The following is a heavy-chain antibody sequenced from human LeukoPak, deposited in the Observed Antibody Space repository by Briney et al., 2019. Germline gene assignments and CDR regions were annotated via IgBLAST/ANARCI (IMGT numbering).Heavy chain of an antibody. CDR1: GFTFSSYA. D-gene: IGHD1-26*01. J-gene: IGHJ4*02. CDR2: ISGSGGST. CDR3: AKPPGGGSYLKYYFDY. V-gene: IGHV3-23*01. Sequence: GGSLRLSCAASGFTFSSYAMSWVRQAPGKWLEWVSAISGSGGSTYYADSVKGRFTISRDNSKNTLYLQMNSLRAEDTAVYYCAKPPGGGSYLKYYFDYWGQGTLVTVSS.